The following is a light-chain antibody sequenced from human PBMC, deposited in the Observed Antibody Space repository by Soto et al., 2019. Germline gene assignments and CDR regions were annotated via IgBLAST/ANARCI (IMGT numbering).Light chain of an antibody. V-gene: IGKV3-20*01. CDR2: GAS. CDR1: QSVSSNY. J-gene: IGKJ1*01. Sequence: EIVLTQSPGTLSLSPGERATLSCRASQSVSSNYLAWYQQKPGQAPRLLTFGASSRATGIPDKFSASGSGTDFTLTISRLEPEDFAVYYCQQYGSSPWTVGQGTTV. CDR3: QQYGSSPWT.